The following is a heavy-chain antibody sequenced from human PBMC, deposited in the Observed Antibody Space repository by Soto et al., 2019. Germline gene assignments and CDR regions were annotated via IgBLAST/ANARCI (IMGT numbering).Heavy chain of an antibody. V-gene: IGHV4-39*01. CDR3: ARQKWEQPKWFDP. CDR2: IYYTGTT. D-gene: IGHD1-26*01. J-gene: IGHJ5*02. Sequence: QLQLQESGPGLVKPSETLSLTCSLSGGAISDARFYWGWIRQSPGRGLEWIGSIYYTGTTFFNPSLQSRVTISVDTSENQFSLKLHSVTAADTALYFCARQKWEQPKWFDPWGQGTLVIVSP. CDR1: GGAISDARFY.